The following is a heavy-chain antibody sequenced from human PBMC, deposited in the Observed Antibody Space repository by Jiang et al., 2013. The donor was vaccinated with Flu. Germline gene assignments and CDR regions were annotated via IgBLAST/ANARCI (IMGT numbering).Heavy chain of an antibody. CDR2: IYYSGST. Sequence: TCTVSGGSISSSSYYWGWIRQPPGKGLEWIGSIYYSGSTYYNPSLKSRVTISVDTSKNQFSLKLSSVTAADTAVYYCARVLIVVVPAAINWFDPWGQGTLVTVSS. V-gene: IGHV4-39*01. J-gene: IGHJ5*02. CDR1: GGSISSSSYY. CDR3: ARVLIVVVPAAINWFDP. D-gene: IGHD2-2*01.